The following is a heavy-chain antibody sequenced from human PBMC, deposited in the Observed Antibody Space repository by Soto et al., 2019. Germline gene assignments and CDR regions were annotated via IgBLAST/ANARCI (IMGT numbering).Heavy chain of an antibody. V-gene: IGHV3-74*01. CDR1: GFTFSSYW. D-gene: IGHD4-17*01. CDR3: VRFYGMDV. J-gene: IGHJ6*02. Sequence: EVQLVESGGGLVQPGGSLRLSCAASGFTFSSYWMYWVRQAPGKGLDWVSRINSDGSSTTYADSVKGRFTISRDNAKNTLFLQMNSLRAEDTAVYYCVRFYGMDVWGQGTTVTVSS. CDR2: INSDGSST.